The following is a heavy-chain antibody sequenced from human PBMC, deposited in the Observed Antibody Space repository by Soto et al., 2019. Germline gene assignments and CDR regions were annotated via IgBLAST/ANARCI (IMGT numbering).Heavy chain of an antibody. J-gene: IGHJ4*02. D-gene: IGHD3-22*01. CDR3: ARDWEDYYDSSGGPGY. CDR1: GFTFSSYA. Sequence: QVQLVESGGGVVQPGRSLRLSCTASGFTFSSYAMHWVRQAPGKGLEWVAVISYDGSNKYYADSVKGRFTISRDNSKNTLYLQMNSLRAEDTAVYYCARDWEDYYDSSGGPGYWGQGTLVTVSS. V-gene: IGHV3-30-3*01. CDR2: ISYDGSNK.